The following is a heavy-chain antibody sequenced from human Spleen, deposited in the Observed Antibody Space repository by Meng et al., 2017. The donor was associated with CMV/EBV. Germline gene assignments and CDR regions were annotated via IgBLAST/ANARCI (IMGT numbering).Heavy chain of an antibody. D-gene: IGHD2-2*01. V-gene: IGHV4-59*12. CDR2: IFYTGST. J-gene: IGHJ5*02. CDR3: ARARYCSSTSCRRENWFDP. CDR1: GDSMTSGDY. Sequence: SETLSLTCSVSGDSMTSGDYWSWIRLSPGKGLEWIGYIFYTGSTDYNPSLKSRVTISIDTSKSQFSLKLTSVTAADTAVYYCARARYCSSTSCRRENWFDPWGQGTLVTVSS.